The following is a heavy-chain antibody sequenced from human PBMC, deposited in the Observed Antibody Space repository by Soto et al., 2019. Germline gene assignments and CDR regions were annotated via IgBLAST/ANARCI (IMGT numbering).Heavy chain of an antibody. V-gene: IGHV4-39*01. CDR3: VSQRTTVPTQAYFDY. Sequence: ETLCLTCTVSGGSVTNSSYYWGWMRQSPGKGLEWTGSVYYRGRSYSKSSVKSRVTISVDTSKNRFSLSLNSVTASDTAVYFCVSQRTTVPTQAYFDYWGPGALVTVSS. CDR1: GGSVTNSSYY. D-gene: IGHD4-17*01. J-gene: IGHJ4*02. CDR2: VYYRGRS.